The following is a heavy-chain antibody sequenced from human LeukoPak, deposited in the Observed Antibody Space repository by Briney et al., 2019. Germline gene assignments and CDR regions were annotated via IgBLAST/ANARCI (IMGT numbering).Heavy chain of an antibody. CDR2: INHSGST. D-gene: IGHD4-17*01. CDR1: GGSFSGYY. CDR3: ARQDADYGDNFLDY. V-gene: IGHV4-34*01. Sequence: SEPLSLTCAVYGGSFSGYYWSWIRKPPGKGREWIGEINHSGSTHYNPSLKSRVTISVDTSKHQCSLKLSSVTAADTAVYYCARQDADYGDNFLDYWGQGTLVTVSS. J-gene: IGHJ4*02.